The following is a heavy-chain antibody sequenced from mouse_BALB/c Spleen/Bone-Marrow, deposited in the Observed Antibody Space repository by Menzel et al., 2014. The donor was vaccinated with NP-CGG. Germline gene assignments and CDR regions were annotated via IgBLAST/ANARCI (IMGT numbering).Heavy chain of an antibody. CDR1: GFTFSDYG. J-gene: IGHJ1*01. V-gene: IGHV5-15*02. CDR3: ARDRGRYRYFDV. CDR2: ISNLAYSI. Sequence: DVMLVESGGGLVQPGGSRKLSCAASGFTFSDYGMAWVRQAPGKGPEWVAFISNLAYSIYYADTVTGRFTISRENAKNTLYLEMSSLRSEDTAMYYCARDRGRYRYFDVWGAGTTVTVSS. D-gene: IGHD3-1*01.